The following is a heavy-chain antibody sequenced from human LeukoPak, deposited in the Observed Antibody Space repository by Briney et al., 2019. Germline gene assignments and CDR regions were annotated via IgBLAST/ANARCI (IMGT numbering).Heavy chain of an antibody. D-gene: IGHD6-6*01. CDR2: ISGSGGST. J-gene: IGHJ4*02. V-gene: IGHV3-23*01. Sequence: GGSLRLSCAASGFTFSTVWLSWVRQAPGKGLEWVSAISGSGGSTYYADSVKGRFTISRDNSKNTLYLQMNSLRAEDTAVYYCAKKGHSSSSSYYFDYWGQGTLVTVSS. CDR1: GFTFSTVW. CDR3: AKKGHSSSSSYYFDY.